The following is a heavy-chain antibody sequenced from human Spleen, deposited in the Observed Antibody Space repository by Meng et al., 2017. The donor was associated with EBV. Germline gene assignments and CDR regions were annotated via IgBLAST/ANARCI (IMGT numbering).Heavy chain of an antibody. Sequence: QVGLVQVGAGVKKPGSTVKVSCRASGGTFANYDVSWVRQAPGQGLEWMGGIIPLFGTTDYARKFKGRLTITADKSTLTAFMELSSLTSQDTAVYYCASSLGGSVAPVWGQGVLVTVSS. CDR3: ASSLGGSVAPV. CDR2: IIPLFGTT. D-gene: IGHD3-16*01. J-gene: IGHJ4*02. V-gene: IGHV1-69*06. CDR1: GGTFANYD.